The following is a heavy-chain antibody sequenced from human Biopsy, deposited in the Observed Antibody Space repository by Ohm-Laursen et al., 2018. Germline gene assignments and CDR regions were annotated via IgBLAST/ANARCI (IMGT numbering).Heavy chain of an antibody. CDR2: IRDSGDSA. CDR1: GFTFSSHA. D-gene: IGHD2-8*02. CDR3: TGDSGGLGDY. Sequence: SLRLSCTASGFTFSSHAMAWVRQAPGKGLEWVSGIRDSGDSAYYADSVKGRFTISRDNAKNTLHLQMNSLRAEDTAVYYCTGDSGGLGDYWGQGTLVTVSS. J-gene: IGHJ4*02. V-gene: IGHV3-23*01.